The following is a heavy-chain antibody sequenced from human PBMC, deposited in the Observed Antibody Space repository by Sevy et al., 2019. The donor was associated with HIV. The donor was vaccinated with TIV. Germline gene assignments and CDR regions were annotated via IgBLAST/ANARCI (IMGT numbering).Heavy chain of an antibody. CDR3: ARYCSSTSLADYYYYYMDV. CDR1: GFTFSSYS. J-gene: IGHJ6*03. D-gene: IGHD2-2*01. V-gene: IGHV3-48*02. Sequence: GGSLRLSCAASGFTFSSYSMNWVRQAPGKGLEWVSYISSSSSTIYYADSVKGRFTISRDNAKNSLYLQMNSLRDEDTAVYYCARYCSSTSLADYYYYYMDVWGKGTTVTVSS. CDR2: ISSSSSTI.